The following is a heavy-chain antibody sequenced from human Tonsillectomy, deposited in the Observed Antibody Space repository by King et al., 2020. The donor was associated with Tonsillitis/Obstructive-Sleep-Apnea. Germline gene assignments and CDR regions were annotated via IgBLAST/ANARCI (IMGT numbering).Heavy chain of an antibody. CDR1: GGSMTGFY. D-gene: IGHD3-22*01. CDR2: INDSGST. J-gene: IGHJ5*02. V-gene: IGHV4-59*01. Sequence: QLQESGPGLVRPSETLSLTCSVSGGSMTGFYWSWIRQPPGKGLEWIGYINDSGSTKDNPSLKSRVTISVDTSKNQFSLKLSSVTAADTAVYYCARVSHYSDSRGWLDPWGQGPVVTVSS. CDR3: ARVSHYSDSRGWLDP.